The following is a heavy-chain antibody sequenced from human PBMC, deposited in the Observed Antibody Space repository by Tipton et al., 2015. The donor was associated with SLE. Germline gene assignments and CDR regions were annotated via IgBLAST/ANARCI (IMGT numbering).Heavy chain of an antibody. CDR1: GGSISGGSYY. CDR3: ARAGRAWNLFDY. CDR2: IYTSGST. D-gene: IGHD1-1*01. J-gene: IGHJ4*02. Sequence: TLSLTCTVSGGSISGGSYYWSWIRQPAGKGLEWIGRIYTSGSTYYNPSLKSRVTISVDTSKNQFSLKRSSVTAADTAVYYCARAGRAWNLFDYWGQGTLVTVSS. V-gene: IGHV4-61*02.